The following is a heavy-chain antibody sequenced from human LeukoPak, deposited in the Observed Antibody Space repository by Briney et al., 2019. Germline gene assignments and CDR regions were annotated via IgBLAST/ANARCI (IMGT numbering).Heavy chain of an antibody. CDR2: NSSSSSYI. J-gene: IGHJ4*02. CDR3: ARGGPLPKIDY. CDR1: GFTFSSYS. V-gene: IGHV3-21*01. D-gene: IGHD1-26*01. Sequence: GGSLRLSCAASGFTFSSYSMNWVRQAPGKGLEWVSSNSSSSSYIYYADSVKGRFTISRDNAKNSLYLQMNSLRAEDTAVYYCARGGPLPKIDYWGQGTLVTVSS.